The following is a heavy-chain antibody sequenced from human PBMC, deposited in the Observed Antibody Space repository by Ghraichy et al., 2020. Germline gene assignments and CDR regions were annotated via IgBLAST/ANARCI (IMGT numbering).Heavy chain of an antibody. J-gene: IGHJ4*02. D-gene: IGHD2-2*01. CDR1: GGSISGYY. Sequence: SQTLSLTCTVSGGSISGYYWAWIRQPAGKGLEWIGHINTSGSTNFNPSLKSRVTMSVDTSNNQFSLKLSSVTAADTAVYYCESRHCSNTVCSDYWGQGILVTVSS. CDR3: ESRHCSNTVCSDY. CDR2: INTSGST. V-gene: IGHV4-4*07.